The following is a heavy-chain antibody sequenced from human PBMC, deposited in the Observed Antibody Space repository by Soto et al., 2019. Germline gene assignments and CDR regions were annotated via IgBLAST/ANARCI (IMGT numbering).Heavy chain of an antibody. CDR1: GGSMSSFS. CDR3: ARVAMEYYYDMWSESTSYALDV. CDR2: ISHSGRS. Sequence: KPSETLSLTCAVSGGSMSSFSWSWIRQPPGKGLEFIGSISHSGRSEYNPSLKDRIILSVDVSKNQFSLNLKSMKAADTAVYYCARVAMEYYYDMWSESTSYALDVWRQGTTVTFTS. D-gene: IGHD3-3*01. J-gene: IGHJ6*02. V-gene: IGHV4-59*13.